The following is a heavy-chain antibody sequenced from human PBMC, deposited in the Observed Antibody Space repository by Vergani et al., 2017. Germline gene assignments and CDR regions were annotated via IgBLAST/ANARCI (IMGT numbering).Heavy chain of an antibody. CDR1: GYTFTSYY. V-gene: IGHV1-46*01. D-gene: IGHD6-13*01. J-gene: IGHJ6*02. CDR3: ARVPYSSRHATYGMDV. Sequence: QVQLVQSGAEVKKPGASVKVSCKASGYTFTSYYMHWVRQAPGQGLEWMGIINPSGGSTSYAQKFQGRVTMTRVTSTSTVYMELSSLRSEDTAVYYCARVPYSSRHATYGMDVWGQGTTVTVSS. CDR2: INPSGGST.